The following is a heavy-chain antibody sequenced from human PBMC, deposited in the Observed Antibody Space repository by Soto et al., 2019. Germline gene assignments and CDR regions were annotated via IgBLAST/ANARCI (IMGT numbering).Heavy chain of an antibody. CDR1: GFTFSSYG. CDR2: ILYDGSMK. Sequence: LRLSCAASGFTFSSYGMHWVRQAPGKGLEWVAVILYDGSMKSYADSVKGRFTISRDNSKNTLYLQMDSLRTEDTAVYYCAKDRGALRWSEEHYYFDYWGQGTLVTVSS. D-gene: IGHD4-17*01. V-gene: IGHV3-30*18. CDR3: AKDRGALRWSEEHYYFDY. J-gene: IGHJ4*02.